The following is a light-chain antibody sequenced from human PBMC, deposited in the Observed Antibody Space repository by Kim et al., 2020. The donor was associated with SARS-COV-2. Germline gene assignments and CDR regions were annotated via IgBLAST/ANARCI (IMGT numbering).Light chain of an antibody. CDR3: QQYGSSPT. CDR2: GAS. Sequence: DIVLTQSPGPLSLSPGERATLSCRASQSVSSGYVDWYQQKPGQAHRLLFYGASSRATGVPDRFSGSGSGTDFTLTNTRLEPEEFAIYYSQQYGSSPTCGKGTKVDIK. CDR1: QSVSSGY. V-gene: IGKV3-20*01. J-gene: IGKJ1*01.